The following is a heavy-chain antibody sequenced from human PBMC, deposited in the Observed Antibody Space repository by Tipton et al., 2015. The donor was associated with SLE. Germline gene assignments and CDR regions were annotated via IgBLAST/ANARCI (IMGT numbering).Heavy chain of an antibody. J-gene: IGHJ6*02. CDR3: ARGSTGYYYYGMDV. Sequence: TLSLTCTVSGYSISSGYYWGWIRQPPGKGLEWIGSIYHSGSTYYNPSLKSRVTISVDTSKNQFSLKLSSVTAADTAVYYCARGSTGYYYYGMDVWGQGTTVTVSS. CDR2: IYHSGST. V-gene: IGHV4-38-2*02. D-gene: IGHD2-8*02. CDR1: GYSISSGYY.